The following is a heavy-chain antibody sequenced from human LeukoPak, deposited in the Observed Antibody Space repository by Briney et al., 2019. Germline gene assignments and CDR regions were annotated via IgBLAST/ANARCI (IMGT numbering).Heavy chain of an antibody. J-gene: IGHJ5*02. V-gene: IGHV3-48*04. Sequence: QPGGSLRLSCAASGFTFSSYSMNWVRQAPGKGLEWVSYISSSSSNIYYADSVMGRFTISRDNAKNSLYLQMNSLRAEDTAVYYCARSPGGYSYGLNWFDPWGQGTLVTVSS. D-gene: IGHD5-18*01. CDR1: GFTFSSYS. CDR3: ARSPGGYSYGLNWFDP. CDR2: ISSSSSNI.